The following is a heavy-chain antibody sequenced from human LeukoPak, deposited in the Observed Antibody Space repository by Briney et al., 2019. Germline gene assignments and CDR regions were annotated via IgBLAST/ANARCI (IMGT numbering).Heavy chain of an antibody. V-gene: IGHV3-30*18. CDR2: ISYDGSNK. J-gene: IGHJ4*02. D-gene: IGHD6-19*01. CDR1: GFTFSSYG. Sequence: GGSLRPSCAASGFTFSSYGMHWVRQAPGKGLEGVAVISYDGSNKYYADSVKGRFTISRDNSKNTLYLQMNSLRAEDTAVYYCAKDILPRYSSGWTSGFDYWGQGTLVTVSS. CDR3: AKDILPRYSSGWTSGFDY.